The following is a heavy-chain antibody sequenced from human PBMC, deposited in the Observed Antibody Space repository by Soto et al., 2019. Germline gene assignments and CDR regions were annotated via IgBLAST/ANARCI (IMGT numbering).Heavy chain of an antibody. CDR2: IYYSGST. V-gene: IGHV4-39*01. CDR1: GGSISSSSYY. J-gene: IGHJ6*02. CDR3: ARTGGSGWGYYYYYYGMDV. D-gene: IGHD6-19*01. Sequence: PSETLSLTCTFSGGSISSSSYYLGWIRQPPGKGLEWIGSIYYSGSTYYNPSLKSRVTISVDTSKNQFSLKLSSVTAADTAVYYCARTGGSGWGYYYYYYGMDVWGQGTTVTVSS.